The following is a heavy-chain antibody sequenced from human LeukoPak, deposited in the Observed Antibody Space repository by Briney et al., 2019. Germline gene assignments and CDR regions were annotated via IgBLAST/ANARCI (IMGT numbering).Heavy chain of an antibody. CDR3: ARMVYDSSGYFSILPNYFDY. CDR1: GYSISSGYY. D-gene: IGHD3-22*01. CDR2: IYDSGST. Sequence: SETLSLTCTVSGYSISSGYYWGWIRQPPGKGLEWIGSIYDSGSTDYNPSLKSRVTISVDTSKNQFSLKVRSVTAADTAVYYCARMVYDSSGYFSILPNYFDYWGQGTLVTVSS. V-gene: IGHV4-38-2*02. J-gene: IGHJ4*02.